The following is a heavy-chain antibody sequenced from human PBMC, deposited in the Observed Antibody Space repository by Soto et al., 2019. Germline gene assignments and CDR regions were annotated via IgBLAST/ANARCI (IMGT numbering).Heavy chain of an antibody. Sequence: GGSLRLSCAASGFTFSTYWMHWVRQAPGKGLVWVSRIKTGGSVTTYADSVKGRFTISRDNAKNTLYLQMNTLRAEDTAVYYCARDLGGSHDYWGRGTLVTVSS. CDR2: IKTGGSVT. D-gene: IGHD3-16*01. CDR1: GFTFSTYW. J-gene: IGHJ4*02. V-gene: IGHV3-74*01. CDR3: ARDLGGSHDY.